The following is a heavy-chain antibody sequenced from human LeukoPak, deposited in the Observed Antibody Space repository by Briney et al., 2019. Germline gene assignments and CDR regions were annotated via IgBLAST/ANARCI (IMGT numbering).Heavy chain of an antibody. D-gene: IGHD3-3*01. CDR3: ASLLASYDFWSGYSPIPLDY. Sequence: ASVKVSCKASGYTFTSYYMHWVRQAPGQGLEWMGIINPSGGSTSYAQKFQGRVTMTRDTSTSTVYMELSSLRSEDTAVYYCASLLASYDFWSGYSPIPLDYWGQGTLVTVSS. J-gene: IGHJ4*02. CDR2: INPSGGST. V-gene: IGHV1-46*01. CDR1: GYTFTSYY.